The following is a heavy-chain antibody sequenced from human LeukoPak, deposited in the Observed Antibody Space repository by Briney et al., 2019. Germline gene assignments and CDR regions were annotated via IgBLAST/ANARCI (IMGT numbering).Heavy chain of an antibody. CDR3: ARQGAYSSSFGY. CDR1: GGSISSYY. D-gene: IGHD6-6*01. J-gene: IGHJ4*02. Sequence: PSETLCLTCTASGGSISSYYWSWIRQPPGKGLEWIGYIYYSGSTNYNPSLKSRVTISVDTSKNQFSLKLSSVTAADTAVYYCARQGAYSSSFGYWGQGTLVTVSS. CDR2: IYYSGST. V-gene: IGHV4-59*08.